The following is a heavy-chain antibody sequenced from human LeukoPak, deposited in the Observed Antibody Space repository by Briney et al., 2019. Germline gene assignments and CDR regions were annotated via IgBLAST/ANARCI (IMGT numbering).Heavy chain of an antibody. V-gene: IGHV4-39*01. J-gene: IGHJ4*02. CDR1: GGSISSGGYY. CDR2: IYYSGST. Sequence: SETLSLTCTVSGGSISSGGYYWSWVRQHPGKGLEWIGSIYYSGSTYYNPSLKSRVTISVDTSKNQFSLKLSSVTAADTAVYYCARGDYFDYWGQGTLVTVSS. CDR3: ARGDYFDY.